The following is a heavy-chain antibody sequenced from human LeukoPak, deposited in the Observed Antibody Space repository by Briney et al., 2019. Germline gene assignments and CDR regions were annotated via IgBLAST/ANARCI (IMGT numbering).Heavy chain of an antibody. J-gene: IGHJ4*02. V-gene: IGHV3-48*04. D-gene: IGHD6-13*01. Sequence: GGSLRLSCGASGFTFSNYDMNWVRQAPGKGLEWVSYISSSSSTIFYADSVKGRFTISRDNAKNTLYLQMNSLRAEDTAVYYCAKDRKAAAGTTCVDYWGQGTLVTVSS. CDR2: ISSSSSTI. CDR3: AKDRKAAAGTTCVDY. CDR1: GFTFSNYD.